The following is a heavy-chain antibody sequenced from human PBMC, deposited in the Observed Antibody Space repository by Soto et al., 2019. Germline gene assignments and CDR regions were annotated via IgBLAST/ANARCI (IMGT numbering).Heavy chain of an antibody. D-gene: IGHD3-10*01. V-gene: IGHV1-69*04. CDR1: GGTFSSYT. CDR2: IIPILGIA. J-gene: IGHJ4*01. CDR3: AREGVGLLWFGDLFKTAYYFDY. Sequence: SVKVSCKASGGTFSSYTISWVRQAPGQGLEWMGRIIPILGIANYAQKFQGRVTITADKSTSTAYMELSSLRSEDTAVYYCAREGVGLLWFGDLFKTAYYFDYWG.